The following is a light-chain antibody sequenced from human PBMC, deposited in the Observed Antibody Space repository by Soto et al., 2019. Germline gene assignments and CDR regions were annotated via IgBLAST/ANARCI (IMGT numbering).Light chain of an antibody. J-gene: IGLJ2*01. CDR3: SSYASSNNFVV. Sequence: QSALTQPPSASGSPGQSVTISCTGTSSDVGDYNYVSWYQHHPGKAPKLMIYEVSKRPSGVPDRFSGSKSGNTASLTVSGLQADDEADYYCSSYASSNNFVVFGGGTKLTVL. CDR1: SSDVGDYNY. V-gene: IGLV2-8*01. CDR2: EVS.